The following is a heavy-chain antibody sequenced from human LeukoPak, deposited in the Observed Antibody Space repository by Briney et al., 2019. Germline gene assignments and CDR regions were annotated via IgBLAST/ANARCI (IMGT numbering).Heavy chain of an antibody. CDR2: FDPEDGET. CDR3: AIQGHSSGYWDWFDP. CDR1: GYTLTELS. J-gene: IGHJ5*02. Sequence: GASVKVSCKVSGYTLTELSMHWVRQAPGKGLEWMGGFDPEDGETIYAQKFQGRVTMTEDTSTDTAYMELSSLRSEDTAVYYCAIQGHSSGYWDWFDPWGQGTLVTVSS. D-gene: IGHD3-22*01. V-gene: IGHV1-24*01.